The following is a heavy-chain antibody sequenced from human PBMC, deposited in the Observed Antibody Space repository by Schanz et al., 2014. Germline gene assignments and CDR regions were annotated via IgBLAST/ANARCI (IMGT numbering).Heavy chain of an antibody. J-gene: IGHJ4*02. V-gene: IGHV1-69*08. CDR1: GGTFNSYT. Sequence: QVQLVQSEAEVKKPGSSVKVSCKASGGTFNSYTINWVRQAPGQGLEWMGRIIPILGIANYAQKFQGRVTMTTDTSTSTSYMELTSLRFDDTAVYYCARDFSAYVGNYFDYWGQGTLVTVSS. CDR3: ARDFSAYVGNYFDY. D-gene: IGHD5-12*01. CDR2: IIPILGIA.